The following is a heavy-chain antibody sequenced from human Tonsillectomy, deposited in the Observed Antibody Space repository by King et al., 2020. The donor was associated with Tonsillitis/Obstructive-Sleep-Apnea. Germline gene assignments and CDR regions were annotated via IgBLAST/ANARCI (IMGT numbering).Heavy chain of an antibody. V-gene: IGHV3-15*01. Sequence: VQLVESGGGLVKPGGSLRLSCAASGFTFTNAWMSWGRLAPGKGLEWVVRIKSKTDVGATDYVAPVVGRFTISGDYSTNTLYLQMNSLRTEDTAVYYFTASLVEGAFDIWGQGTMVTVSS. J-gene: IGHJ3*02. CDR1: GFTFTNAW. CDR2: IKSKTDVGAT. CDR3: TASLVEGAFDI.